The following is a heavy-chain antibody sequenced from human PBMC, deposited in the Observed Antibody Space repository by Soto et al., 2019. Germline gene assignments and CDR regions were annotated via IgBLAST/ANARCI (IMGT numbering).Heavy chain of an antibody. CDR2: IYSGGST. Sequence: GGSLRISCAGCVWNASSKYMSWVRQSPGKVLEWVSVIYSGGSTFYADSVRGRFTISRDNSKNTVNLQMNSLRAEYTAVYYFARDPWAADYWGQGTLVTVSS. J-gene: IGHJ4*02. D-gene: IGHD3-16*01. CDR3: ARDPWAADY. V-gene: IGHV3-66*01. CDR1: VWNASSKY.